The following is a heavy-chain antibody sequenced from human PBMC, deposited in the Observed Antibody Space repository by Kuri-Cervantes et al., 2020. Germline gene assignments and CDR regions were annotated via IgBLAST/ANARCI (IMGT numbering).Heavy chain of an antibody. J-gene: IGHJ4*02. D-gene: IGHD2-21*01. CDR3: ARGSIRGHFDY. CDR2: INRSVST. V-gene: IGHV4-34*01. CDR1: GGSFSSYY. Sequence: SQTLSLTCAVYGGSFSSYYWSWIRQPPGKGLEWIGEINRSVSTNYNPSLKSRVTISEDTSKNQFSLKLTSVTAADTAVYYCARGSIRGHFDYWGQGTLVSVSS.